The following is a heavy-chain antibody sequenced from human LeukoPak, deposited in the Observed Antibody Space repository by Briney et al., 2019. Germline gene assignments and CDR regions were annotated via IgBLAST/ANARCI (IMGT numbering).Heavy chain of an antibody. J-gene: IGHJ4*02. CDR1: GYTFTRYG. D-gene: IGHD1-26*01. V-gene: IGHV1-18*01. CDR2: ISGYDGDT. Sequence: ASVKVSCKASGYTFTRYGITWVRQAPGQGLEWMGWISGYDGDTNYAQKPQGRVTMTTETSTSTAYMELRSLRSDDTAVYYCARDSAYSGSFCLFDYWGQGTLVTVSS. CDR3: ARDSAYSGSFCLFDY.